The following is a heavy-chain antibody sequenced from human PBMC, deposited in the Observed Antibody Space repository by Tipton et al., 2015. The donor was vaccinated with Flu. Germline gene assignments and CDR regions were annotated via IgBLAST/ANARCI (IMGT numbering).Heavy chain of an antibody. D-gene: IGHD1-14*01. J-gene: IGHJ6*04. CDR1: GGSINSYY. V-gene: IGHV4-59*08. Sequence: TLSLTCTVSGGSINSYYWSWIRQPPGKGLEWIGYVYYTGSPNYNPSLKSRVTISVDTSKNQFSLKLSSVTAADTAVYYCARGINIAGLDVWGKGTTVTVSS. CDR2: VYYTGSP. CDR3: ARGINIAGLDV.